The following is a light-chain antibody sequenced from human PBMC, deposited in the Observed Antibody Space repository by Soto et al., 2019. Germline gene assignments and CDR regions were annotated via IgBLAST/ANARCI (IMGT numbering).Light chain of an antibody. CDR3: SSYTTSSYVV. CDR1: SSDIGGHNF. Sequence: QSALTQPAAVSGSPGQSITISCTGTSSDIGGHNFVSWYQHHPGKAPKLLIYEVSYRASGVSNRFTASKSANTASLTISGRQAEDEADYSCSSYTTSSYVVFGGGTKLTVL. J-gene: IGLJ2*01. CDR2: EVS. V-gene: IGLV2-14*01.